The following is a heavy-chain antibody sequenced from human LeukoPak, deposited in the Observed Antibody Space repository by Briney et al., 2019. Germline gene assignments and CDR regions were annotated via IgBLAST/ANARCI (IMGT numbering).Heavy chain of an antibody. Sequence: PSETLSLTCSVSGGSVTSGSYYWSWIRQPPGKGLEWIGYIYYSGSTNYNPSLKSRVTISVDTSKNQFSLKLSSVTAADTAVYYCASQGAVAGQGGFGFDPWGQGTLVTVSS. V-gene: IGHV4-61*01. D-gene: IGHD6-19*01. CDR3: ASQGAVAGQGGFGFDP. J-gene: IGHJ5*02. CDR1: GGSVTSGSYY. CDR2: IYYSGST.